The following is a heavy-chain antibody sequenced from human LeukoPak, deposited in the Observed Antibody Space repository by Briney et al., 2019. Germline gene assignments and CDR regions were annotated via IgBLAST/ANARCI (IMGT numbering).Heavy chain of an antibody. CDR2: INWNGVST. CDR3: AKVSGSYSFDY. V-gene: IGHV3-20*04. CDR1: GFTFDDYG. D-gene: IGHD3-10*01. J-gene: IGHJ4*02. Sequence: GGSLRLSCAASGFTFDDYGMNWVRQAPGKGLEWVSGINWNGVSTGYADSVKGRFTISRDNAKNSLYLQMNSLRAEDTASYYCAKVSGSYSFDYWGQGTLVTVSS.